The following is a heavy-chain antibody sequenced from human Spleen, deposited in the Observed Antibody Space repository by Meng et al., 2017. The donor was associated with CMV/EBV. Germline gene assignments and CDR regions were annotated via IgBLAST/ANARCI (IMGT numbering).Heavy chain of an antibody. Sequence: VDGGTINSGGYYGTRIRQHPGKGLEWIGFIHNRGNTYYKPSLKSRVSISINTSENQLSLKMRSVTAEDTTIYYCARDASNRAGWFDHWGQGALVTVS. CDR1: GGTINSGGYY. CDR3: ARDASNRAGWFDH. D-gene: IGHD1-14*01. V-gene: IGHV4-31*02. J-gene: IGHJ5*02. CDR2: IHNRGNT.